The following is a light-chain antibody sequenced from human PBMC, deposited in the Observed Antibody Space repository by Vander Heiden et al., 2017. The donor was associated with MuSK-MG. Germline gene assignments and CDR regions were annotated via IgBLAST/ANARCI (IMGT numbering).Light chain of an antibody. Sequence: DIQMTQSPSSLSASVGDRVTITCRASQGISTYLAWYQQKPGKAPKSLIFAASTLQSGVPPKFSGSGSGTDFTLTISTLQPEDFATYYCQQYNSYPQTFGHGTKVAIK. CDR3: QQYNSYPQT. V-gene: IGKV1-16*02. CDR1: QGISTY. CDR2: AAS. J-gene: IGKJ3*01.